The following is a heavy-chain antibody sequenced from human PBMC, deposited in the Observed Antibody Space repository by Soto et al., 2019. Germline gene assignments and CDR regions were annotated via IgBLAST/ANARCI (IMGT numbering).Heavy chain of an antibody. CDR2: IIPLHNTS. CDR1: GGAFTNYS. J-gene: IGHJ6*02. D-gene: IGHD1-1*01. V-gene: IGHV1-69*08. CDR3: ASWSAWNPLYYHGMDV. Sequence: SVKVSCKVSGGAFTNYSLNWVRHSPGQGLEWLGGIIPLHNTSNYSEKFVGRLSVTAVISSSTVYMHLSGLTSGDTATYYCASWSAWNPLYYHGMDVWGQGTTVTVSS.